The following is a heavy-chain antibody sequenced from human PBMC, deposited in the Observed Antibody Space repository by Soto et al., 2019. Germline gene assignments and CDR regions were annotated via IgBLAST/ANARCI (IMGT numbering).Heavy chain of an antibody. D-gene: IGHD3-10*01. CDR3: TAPRDEYGSGVSWFTYGMDI. CDR2: LDGAGGST. J-gene: IGHJ6*02. Sequence: GGSLRLSCLASGFTFSDYAMTWVRHVPGRGLEWVASLDGAGGSTYYADSVRGRFTISRDNSQNTLFLQTKRLTVDDTAIYYCTAPRDEYGSGVSWFTYGMDIWGQGTTVTVSS. V-gene: IGHV3-23*01. CDR1: GFTFSDYA.